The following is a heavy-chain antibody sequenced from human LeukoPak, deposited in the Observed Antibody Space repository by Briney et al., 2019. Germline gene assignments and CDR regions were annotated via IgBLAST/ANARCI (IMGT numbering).Heavy chain of an antibody. Sequence: ASVKVSCKASGYTFTSYGISWVRQAPGQGVEGMGWISAYNGNTNYAQKLQGRVTMTTDTSTSTAYMELRSLRSDDTAVYYCARDWTHNPPPAYWGQGTLVTVSS. D-gene: IGHD3/OR15-3a*01. V-gene: IGHV1-18*01. CDR2: ISAYNGNT. CDR3: ARDWTHNPPPAY. J-gene: IGHJ4*02. CDR1: GYTFTSYG.